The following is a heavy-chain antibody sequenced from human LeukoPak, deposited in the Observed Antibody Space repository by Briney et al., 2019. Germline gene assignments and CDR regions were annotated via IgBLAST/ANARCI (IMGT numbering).Heavy chain of an antibody. CDR3: ARVWSGSRRRYFDY. CDR1: GFTFSDYF. CDR2: ISGTGSST. Sequence: GGSLRLSCVASGFTFSDYFMSWIRQAPGKGLECASYISGTGSSTNYADSAKGRFTISRDNSKDPLYLQMNSLRAEDTAVYYCARVWSGSRRRYFDYWGQGILVTVSS. J-gene: IGHJ4*02. D-gene: IGHD1-26*01. V-gene: IGHV3-11*06.